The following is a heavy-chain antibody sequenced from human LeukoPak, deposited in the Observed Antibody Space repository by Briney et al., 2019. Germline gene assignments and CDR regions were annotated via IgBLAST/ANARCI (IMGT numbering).Heavy chain of an antibody. Sequence: ASVKVSCKASGYTLTSYYMHWLRQAPGQGHEWMGIINPSAGNTNYAQKFQGRVAMTRDTSTSTVYMELSSLRSEDTAVYYCARGLKLVVVTAISEDFDYWARGTLVTVSS. D-gene: IGHD2-21*02. CDR3: ARGLKLVVVTAISEDFDY. V-gene: IGHV1-46*01. CDR1: GYTLTSYY. J-gene: IGHJ4*02. CDR2: INPSAGNT.